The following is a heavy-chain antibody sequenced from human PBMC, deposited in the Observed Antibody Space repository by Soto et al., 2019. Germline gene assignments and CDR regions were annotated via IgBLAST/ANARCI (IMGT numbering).Heavy chain of an antibody. J-gene: IGHJ5*02. CDR1: GGSISSSY. D-gene: IGHD2-8*01. CDR2: IYDSGST. V-gene: IGHV4-59*12. CDR3: ARNGDCTRPGCIVGWIYT. Sequence: SETLSLTCTVSGGSISSSYWSWIRQPPGKGLEWIGYIYDSGSTYYNSSLKSRVTISIDKSKNQFYLDLNSVTAADTAMYYCARNGDCTRPGCIVGWIYTRGPRTPVTVSS.